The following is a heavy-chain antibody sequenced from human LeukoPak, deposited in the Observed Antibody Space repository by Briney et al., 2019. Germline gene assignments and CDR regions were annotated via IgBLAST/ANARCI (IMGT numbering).Heavy chain of an antibody. Sequence: PGGSLRLSCTASGFAFGSFSMHWVRQAPGKGLEWVSSISSISSFIYYADSLEGRFTISRDNAQNSLYLQMNSLRAEDTAVYYCARDSEGLYGDFDTVNWFDPWGQGTLVTVSS. CDR3: ARDSEGLYGDFDTVNWFDP. J-gene: IGHJ5*02. D-gene: IGHD4-17*01. CDR1: GFAFGSFS. V-gene: IGHV3-21*01. CDR2: ISSISSFI.